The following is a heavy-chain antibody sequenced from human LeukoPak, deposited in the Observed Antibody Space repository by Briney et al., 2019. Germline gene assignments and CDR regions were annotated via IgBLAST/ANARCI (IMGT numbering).Heavy chain of an antibody. CDR2: IAISGTYI. CDR1: GFILSDYN. CDR3: TRDLSATAPAYDY. J-gene: IGHJ4*02. D-gene: IGHD1-26*01. Sequence: GGSLRLSCAASGFILSDYNMNWVRQAPGKGLEWVSFIAISGTYITYADSVKGRFTISRDNAKNSLYLQMISLRAEDTAVYYCTRDLSATAPAYDYWGQGTLVTVSS. V-gene: IGHV3-21*01.